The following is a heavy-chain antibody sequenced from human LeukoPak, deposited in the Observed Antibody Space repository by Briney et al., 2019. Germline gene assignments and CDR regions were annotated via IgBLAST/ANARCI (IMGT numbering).Heavy chain of an antibody. D-gene: IGHD2-21*01. CDR2: INPNNCDT. CDR1: GYTFTAQY. Sequence: EASVKVSCKASGYTFTAQYMHWVRQAPGQGLEWMGWINPNNCDTKYAQSFLGRVTMTRDTSTTTAYMELSSLRSDDTAVYFCASYPRSIPTPPFDYWGQGTLVTVSS. CDR3: ASYPRSIPTPPFDY. V-gene: IGHV1-2*02. J-gene: IGHJ4*02.